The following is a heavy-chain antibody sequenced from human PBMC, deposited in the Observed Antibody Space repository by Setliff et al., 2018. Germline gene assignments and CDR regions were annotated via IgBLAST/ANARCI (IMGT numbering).Heavy chain of an antibody. CDR2: INPNSGGT. D-gene: IGHD2-2*01. CDR3: ARALGYCSRTSCYADAFDI. Sequence: ASVKVSCKASGYTFTGYYMHWVRQAPGQGLEWMGWINPNSGGTNYAQKLQGRVTMTTDTSTSTAYMELSSLRSEDTAVYYCARALGYCSRTSCYADAFDIWGQGTMVTVSS. V-gene: IGHV1-2*02. CDR1: GYTFTGYY. J-gene: IGHJ3*02.